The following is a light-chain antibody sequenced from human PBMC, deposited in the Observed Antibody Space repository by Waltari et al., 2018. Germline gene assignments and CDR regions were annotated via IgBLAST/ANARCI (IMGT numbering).Light chain of an antibody. J-gene: IGLJ2*01. Sequence: QSALTQPASVSGSPGQSITISCTGTSSDVGGYNYVSWYQTHPDKAPKLMIYDVSNRPSGVSNRFSGSKSGNTASLTISGLQAEDEADYYCSSYTSSSTLGVFGGGTKLTVL. CDR3: SSYTSSSTLGV. CDR1: SSDVGGYNY. CDR2: DVS. V-gene: IGLV2-14*03.